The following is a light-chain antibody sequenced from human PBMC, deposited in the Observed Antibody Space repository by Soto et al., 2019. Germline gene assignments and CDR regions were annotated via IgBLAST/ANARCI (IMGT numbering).Light chain of an antibody. Sequence: DIVMTQSPDSLAVSLGERATINCKSSQSVFYTSNNKNYLSWYQQKPGQPPKLLIYWASTRESGVPDRFSGSGSGTDFTLTISSLQAEDVAVYYCQQYYSPLWTFGQGTKVDIK. V-gene: IGKV4-1*01. CDR2: WAS. CDR3: QQYYSPLWT. J-gene: IGKJ1*01. CDR1: QSVFYTSNNKNY.